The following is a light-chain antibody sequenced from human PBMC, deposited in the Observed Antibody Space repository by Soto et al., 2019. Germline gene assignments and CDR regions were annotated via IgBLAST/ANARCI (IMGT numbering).Light chain of an antibody. V-gene: IGLV2-23*01. J-gene: IGLJ2*01. CDR1: SSDVGGYNY. CDR2: EGS. CDR3: CSYAGSRGLV. Sequence: QSALTQPPSASGSPGQSVAISCTGTSSDVGGYNYVSWYQQHPGKAPKLMIYEGSKRPSGVSNRFSGSKSGNTASLTISGLQAEDEADYYCCSYAGSRGLVFGGGTQLTVL.